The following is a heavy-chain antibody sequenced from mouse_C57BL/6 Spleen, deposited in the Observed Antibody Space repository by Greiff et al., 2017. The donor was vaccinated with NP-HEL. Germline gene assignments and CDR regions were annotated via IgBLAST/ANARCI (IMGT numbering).Heavy chain of an antibody. V-gene: IGHV14-1*01. Sequence: VQLQQSGAELVRPGASVKLSCTASGFNIKDYYMHWVKQRPEQGLEWIGRIDPEDGDTENAPKFQGKATMTADTSSNTAYLQLSSLTSEDTAVYYCTTRDYYGSSYEGFAYWGQGTLVTVSA. J-gene: IGHJ3*01. CDR1: GFNIKDYY. CDR3: TTRDYYGSSYEGFAY. CDR2: IDPEDGDT. D-gene: IGHD1-1*01.